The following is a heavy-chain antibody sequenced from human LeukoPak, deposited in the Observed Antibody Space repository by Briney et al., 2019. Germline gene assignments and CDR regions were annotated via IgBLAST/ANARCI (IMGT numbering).Heavy chain of an antibody. D-gene: IGHD3-16*01. CDR3: ATETVMLPYGMDV. J-gene: IGHJ6*02. V-gene: IGHV1-24*01. Sequence: ASVKVSCQVSGDTLNDLSIYWVRQAPGKGLEWMGGYEPEDDERSYAQKFQGRFTMTEDTYTDTAYMELRSLRSEDSAVYYCATETVMLPYGMDVWGQGTTVIVSS. CDR1: GDTLNDLS. CDR2: YEPEDDER.